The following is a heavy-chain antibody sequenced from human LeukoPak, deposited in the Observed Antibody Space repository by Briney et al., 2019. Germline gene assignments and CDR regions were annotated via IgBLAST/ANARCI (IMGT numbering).Heavy chain of an antibody. CDR3: VRTPPNWGFDY. CDR1: GYTYTTHD. D-gene: IGHD7-27*01. V-gene: IGHV1-8*01. Sequence: ASVKVSCKASGYTYTTHDINWVRQATGQGLEWLGWMSPNSGDTGYAQKFQGRVTMTSDSSISTAYMELSSLRSEDTAIYYCVRTPPNWGFDYWGQGTLVTVSS. J-gene: IGHJ4*02. CDR2: MSPNSGDT.